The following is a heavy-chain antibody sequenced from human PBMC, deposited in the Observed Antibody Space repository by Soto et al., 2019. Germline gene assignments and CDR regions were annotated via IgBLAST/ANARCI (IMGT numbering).Heavy chain of an antibody. V-gene: IGHV1-69*01. CDR2: IMPVFHTT. Sequence: VQLVQSGAEVKKPGSSVKVSCQASGGTFINFAFTWVRQAPGQGLEWLGGIMPVFHTTNIAQTFQDRITVTADDFTTTVYMEMTSLRYDDTAVYYCATATISPVSATLYHYGMDVWGQGTTVTVSS. CDR3: ATATISPVSATLYHYGMDV. J-gene: IGHJ6*02. D-gene: IGHD6-25*01. CDR1: GGTFINFA.